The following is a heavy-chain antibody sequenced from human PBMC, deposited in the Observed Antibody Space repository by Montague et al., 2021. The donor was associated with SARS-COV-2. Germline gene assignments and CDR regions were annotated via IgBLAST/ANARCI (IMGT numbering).Heavy chain of an antibody. CDR3: GRARITFFGVVIGPLDY. D-gene: IGHD3-3*01. Sequence: SLRLSCEAYGFTFSDYYMSWIRQAPGKGLEWVSYISSSSSFRNYXDSXKGRFTISRDNAKNSLYLQMNSLRAEDTAVYFCGRARITFFGVVIGPLDYWGQGTLVTVSS. V-gene: IGHV3-11*05. CDR1: GFTFSDYY. J-gene: IGHJ4*02. CDR2: ISSSSSFR.